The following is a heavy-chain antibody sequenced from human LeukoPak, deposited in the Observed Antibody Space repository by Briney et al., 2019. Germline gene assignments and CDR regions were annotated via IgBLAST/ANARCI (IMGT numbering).Heavy chain of an antibody. V-gene: IGHV3-53*01. CDR2: IYSGGST. CDR1: GFTVSSNY. Sequence: GGSLRLSCAASGFTVSSNYMSWVRQAPGKGLEWVSVIYSGGSTYYADSVKGRFTISRDNSKNTLYLQMNSLRAEDTAVYYCARERGSRSSDAFDIWGQGTMVTVSS. D-gene: IGHD6-6*01. J-gene: IGHJ3*02. CDR3: ARERGSRSSDAFDI.